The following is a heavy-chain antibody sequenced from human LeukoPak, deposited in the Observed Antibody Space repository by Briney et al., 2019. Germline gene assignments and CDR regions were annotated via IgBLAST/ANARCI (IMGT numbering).Heavy chain of an antibody. J-gene: IGHJ4*02. CDR2: IYYSGST. CDR3: ARAYYDSSGYYESGYFDY. D-gene: IGHD3-22*01. V-gene: IGHV4-59*01. CDR1: GGSISSYY. Sequence: SETLSLTCSVSGGSISSYYWSWIRQPPGKGLEWIGYIYYSGSTNYNPSLKSRVTISVDTSKNQFSLKLSSVTAADTAVYYCARAYYDSSGYYESGYFDYWGQGTLVTVSS.